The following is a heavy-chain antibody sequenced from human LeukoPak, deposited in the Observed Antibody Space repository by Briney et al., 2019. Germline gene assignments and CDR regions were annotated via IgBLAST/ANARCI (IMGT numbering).Heavy chain of an antibody. CDR1: GFTFSGSA. D-gene: IGHD3-10*01. V-gene: IGHV3-73*01. CDR2: IRSKANSYAT. CDR3: TRHLSGITMVRGVIIPLDV. J-gene: IGHJ6*02. Sequence: PGGSLRLSCAASGFTFSGSAMHWVRQASGKGLEWVGRIRSKANSYATAYAASVKGRFTISRDDSKNTAYLQMNSLKTEDTAVYYCTRHLSGITMVRGVIIPLDVWGQGTTVTVSS.